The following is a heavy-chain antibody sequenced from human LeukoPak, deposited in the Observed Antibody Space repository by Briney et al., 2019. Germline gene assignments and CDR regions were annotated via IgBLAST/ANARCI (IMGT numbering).Heavy chain of an antibody. D-gene: IGHD5-18*01. CDR2: IYTSGST. CDR1: GGSISSYY. Sequence: SETLSLTCTVSGGSISSYYWSWIRQPAGKGLEWIGRIYTSGSTNCNPSLKSRVTMSVDTSKNQFSLKLSSVTAADTAVYYCARGSRYSYGPYYYYYGMDVWGQGTTVTVSS. CDR3: ARGSRYSYGPYYYYYGMDV. J-gene: IGHJ6*02. V-gene: IGHV4-4*07.